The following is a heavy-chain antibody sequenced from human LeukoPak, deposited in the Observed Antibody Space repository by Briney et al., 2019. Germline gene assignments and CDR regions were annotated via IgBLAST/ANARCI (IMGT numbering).Heavy chain of an antibody. V-gene: IGHV4-30-2*01. CDR1: GGSISSSSYY. CDR2: IYHSGST. J-gene: IGHJ4*02. CDR3: ASHSGSYRFLDY. Sequence: PSETLSLTCTVSGGSISSSSYYWGWIRQPPGKGLEWIGYIYHSGSTYYNPSLKSRVTISVDRSKNQFSLKLSSVTAADTAVYYCASHSGSYRFLDYWGQGTLVTVSS. D-gene: IGHD1-26*01.